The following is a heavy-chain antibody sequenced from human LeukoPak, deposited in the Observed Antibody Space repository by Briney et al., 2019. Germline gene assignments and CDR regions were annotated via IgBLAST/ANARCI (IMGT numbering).Heavy chain of an antibody. CDR2: INWNGGST. V-gene: IGHV3-20*04. CDR1: GFTFEDYA. D-gene: IGHD3-10*02. J-gene: IGHJ6*04. CDR3: AELGITMIGGV. Sequence: GGSLRLSCAASGFTFEDYAMTWVRQVPGKGLEWVSGINWNGGSTGYADSVKGRFTISRDNAKNSLHLQMNSLRAEDTAVYYCAELGITMIGGVWGKGTTVTISS.